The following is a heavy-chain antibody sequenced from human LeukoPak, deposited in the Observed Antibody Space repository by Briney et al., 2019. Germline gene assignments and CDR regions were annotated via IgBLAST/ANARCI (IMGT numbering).Heavy chain of an antibody. V-gene: IGHV3-23*01. J-gene: IGHJ5*02. CDR3: AKGNHQRRRITIFGVVPNWFDP. CDR2: ISGSGGST. Sequence: PGGSLRLSCAASGFTFSNAWMSWVRQAPGKGLEWVSAISGSGGSTYYADSVKGRFTISRDNSKNTLYPQMNSLRAEDTAVYYCAKGNHQRRRITIFGVVPNWFDPWGQGTLVTVSS. CDR1: GFTFSNAW. D-gene: IGHD3-3*01.